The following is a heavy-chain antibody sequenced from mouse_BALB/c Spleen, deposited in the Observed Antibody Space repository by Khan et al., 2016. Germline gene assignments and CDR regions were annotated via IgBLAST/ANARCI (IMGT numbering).Heavy chain of an antibody. D-gene: IGHD2-1*01. J-gene: IGHJ3*01. CDR1: GYTFTNYG. V-gene: IGHV9-3*02. Sequence: QIQLVQSGPELKKPGETVKISCKASGYTFTNYGMNWVKQAPGKGLKWMGWINTNTGEPTYAEEFKGRFAFSLETSASTAYLQINNLKNEDTATYSSAESTRGFAYWGQGTLVTVSA. CDR3: AESTRGFAY. CDR2: INTNTGEP.